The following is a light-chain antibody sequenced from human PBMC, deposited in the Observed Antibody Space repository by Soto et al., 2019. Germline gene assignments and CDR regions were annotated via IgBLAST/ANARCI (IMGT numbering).Light chain of an antibody. J-gene: IGLJ1*01. V-gene: IGLV2-14*01. CDR2: DVS. CDR3: SSYTSSSKV. CDR1: SSDVGGYNY. Sequence: QSALTQPASVSGSPGQSITISCTGTSSDVGGYNYVSWYQQHPGKAPKLMIYDVSNRPSGVSNRFSGSKSGNTVSLTISGLQAEDEADYYCSSYTSSSKVFGTGTKLTVL.